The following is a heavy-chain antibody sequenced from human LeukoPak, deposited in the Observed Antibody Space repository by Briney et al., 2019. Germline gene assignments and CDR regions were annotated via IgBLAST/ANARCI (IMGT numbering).Heavy chain of an antibody. CDR2: ISYTGST. Sequence: ASETLSLTCTVSGASIRSSYWSRIRQPPGKGLEWIGYISYTGSTNYNPSLKSRVSLSVDTSKNQFSLELSSVTAADTAVYYCATYRTSFIYWYFDLWGRGTLVTVSS. D-gene: IGHD2-2*01. V-gene: IGHV4-59*01. CDR1: GASIRSSY. CDR3: ATYRTSFIYWYFDL. J-gene: IGHJ2*01.